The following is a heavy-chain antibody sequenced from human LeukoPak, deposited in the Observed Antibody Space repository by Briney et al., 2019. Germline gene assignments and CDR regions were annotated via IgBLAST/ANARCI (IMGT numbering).Heavy chain of an antibody. D-gene: IGHD6-13*01. CDR3: TRGIAAAVFEYYFDY. V-gene: IGHV3-49*04. CDR1: GFTFGDYA. J-gene: IGHJ4*02. CDR2: IRSKAYGGTT. Sequence: PGGSLRLSCTASGFTFGDYAMSWVRQAPGKGLEWVGFIRSKAYGGTTEYAASVKGRFTISRDDSKSIAYLQMNSLKTEDTAVHYCTRGIAAAVFEYYFDYWGQGTLVTVSS.